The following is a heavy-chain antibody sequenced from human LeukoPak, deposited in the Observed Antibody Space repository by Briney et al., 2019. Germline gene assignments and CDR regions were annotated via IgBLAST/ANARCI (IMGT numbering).Heavy chain of an antibody. CDR3: ARWSSASSWYSDYYYGMDV. Sequence: NSSQTLSLTCTVSGGSISSGGYYWSWIRQPPGKGLEWIGYIYYSGSTNYNPSLKSRVTISVDTSKNQFSLKLSSVTAADTAVYYCARWSSASSWYSDYYYGMDVWGQGTTVTVSS. D-gene: IGHD6-13*01. CDR1: GGSISSGGYY. V-gene: IGHV4-61*08. J-gene: IGHJ6*02. CDR2: IYYSGST.